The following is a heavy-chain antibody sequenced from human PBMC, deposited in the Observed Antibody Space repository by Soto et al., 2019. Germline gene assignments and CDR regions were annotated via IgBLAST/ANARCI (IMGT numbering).Heavy chain of an antibody. V-gene: IGHV3-23*01. Sequence: EVALLESGGGLVQPGGSLRLSCAASGFPFTDYAMSWVRQPPGKGLEWVAVISASGRSTYYADSVKGRFTISRDDSRNTVDLQMSSLRAEDTAVFYCAKQRVGSSWYRDFDYWGQGTLVTVSS. CDR3: AKQRVGSSWYRDFDY. J-gene: IGHJ4*02. D-gene: IGHD6-13*01. CDR1: GFPFTDYA. CDR2: ISASGRST.